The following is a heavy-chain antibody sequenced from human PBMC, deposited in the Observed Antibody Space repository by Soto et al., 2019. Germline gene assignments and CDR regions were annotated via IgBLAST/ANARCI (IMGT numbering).Heavy chain of an antibody. J-gene: IGHJ4*02. CDR2: TYSSGST. V-gene: IGHV4-4*07. CDR1: GSFISSYY. Sequence: PSETLSLTCTVSGSFISSYYWSWIRQPAGKGLEWIGRTYSSGSTYNNPSLRSRVSMSIDTSKDQFSLKLKSVTAADTALYFCARQRTSVVTQAYFDVWGPGSLVTVSS. CDR3: ARQRTSVVTQAYFDV. D-gene: IGHD2-21*02.